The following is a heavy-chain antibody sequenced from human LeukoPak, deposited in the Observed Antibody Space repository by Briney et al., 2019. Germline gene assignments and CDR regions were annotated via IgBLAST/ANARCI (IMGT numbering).Heavy chain of an antibody. Sequence: SQTLSLTCTVSGGSISSGSYYWSWIRQPAGKGLEWIGRIYTSGSTNYNPSLKSRVTISVDTSKNQFSLKLSSVTAADTAVYYCAREVWGIDGYNFYTDYWGQGTLVTVSS. CDR2: IYTSGST. CDR3: AREVWGIDGYNFYTDY. CDR1: GGSISSGSYY. J-gene: IGHJ4*02. D-gene: IGHD5-24*01. V-gene: IGHV4-61*02.